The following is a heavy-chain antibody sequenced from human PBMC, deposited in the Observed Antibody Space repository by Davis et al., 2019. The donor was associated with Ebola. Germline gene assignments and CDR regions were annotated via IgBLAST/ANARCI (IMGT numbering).Heavy chain of an antibody. CDR1: GGSISSGGYS. V-gene: IGHV4-30-4*07. CDR3: ARIRTIFGVVIIPGYFDY. CDR2: IYYSGST. Sequence: MPSETLSLTCAVSGGSISSGGYSWSWIRQPPGKGLEWIGYIYYSGSTYYNPSLKSRVTISVDTSKNQFSLKLSSVTAADTAVYYCARIRTIFGVVIIPGYFDYWGQGTLVTVSS. J-gene: IGHJ4*02. D-gene: IGHD3-3*01.